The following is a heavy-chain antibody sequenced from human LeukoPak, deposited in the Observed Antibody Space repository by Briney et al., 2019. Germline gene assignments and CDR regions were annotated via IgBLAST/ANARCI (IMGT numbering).Heavy chain of an antibody. CDR2: INPNSGGT. J-gene: IGHJ2*01. CDR3: ARASDYDDDVFAWYFDL. D-gene: IGHD4-17*01. CDR1: GYTFTGYY. Sequence: ASVKVSCKASGYTFTGYYMHWVRQAPGQGLEWMGWINPNSGGTNYAQKFQGRVTMTRDTSISTAYMELSRLRSDDTAVYYCARASDYDDDVFAWYFDLWGRGTPVTVSS. V-gene: IGHV1-2*02.